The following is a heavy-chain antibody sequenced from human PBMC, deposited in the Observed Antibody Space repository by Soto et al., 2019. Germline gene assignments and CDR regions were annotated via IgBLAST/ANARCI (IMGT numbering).Heavy chain of an antibody. CDR3: ARDRFRIAVAGTPFDY. J-gene: IGHJ4*02. V-gene: IGHV3-23*01. CDR1: GFTFSSYA. CDR2: ISGSGGST. Sequence: GGSLRLSCAASGFTFSSYAMSWVRQAPGKGLEWVSAISGSGGSTYYADSVKGRFTISRDNSKNTLYLQMNSLRAEDTAVYYCARDRFRIAVAGTPFDYWGQGTLVTVS. D-gene: IGHD6-19*01.